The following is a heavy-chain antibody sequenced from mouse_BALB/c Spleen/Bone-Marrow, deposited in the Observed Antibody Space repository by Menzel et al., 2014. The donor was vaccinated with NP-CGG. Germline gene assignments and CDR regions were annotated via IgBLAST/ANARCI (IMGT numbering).Heavy chain of an antibody. CDR2: TSSGGSYI. J-gene: IGHJ3*01. V-gene: IGHV5-9-1*01. CDR3: ARPDPWFAY. Sequence: EVMLVESGGGLVKPGGSLKLSCAASGFTFXGYAMSWVRQSPEKRLEWVATTSSGGSYIHYPDSVKGRFTISRDNAKNTLYLQMSSLRSEDTAIYYCARPDPWFAYWGQGTLVTVSA. CDR1: GFTFXGYA.